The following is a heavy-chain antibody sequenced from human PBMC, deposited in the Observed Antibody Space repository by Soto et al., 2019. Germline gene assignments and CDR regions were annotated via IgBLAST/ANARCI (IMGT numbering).Heavy chain of an antibody. V-gene: IGHV4-30-2*01. J-gene: IGHJ5*02. Sequence: QLQLQESGSGLVKPSQTLSLTCAVSGGSISSGGYSWSWIRQPTGKGLEWIGYIYHSGSTYYNPCLKRRVTISVDRSKNPFAMKMSSVTAADTAVYSCAGVRGPYSGGDCYPPTASWFDPWGQGTLVTVSS. D-gene: IGHD2-21*02. CDR3: AGVRGPYSGGDCYPPTASWFDP. CDR2: IYHSGST. CDR1: GGSISSGGYS.